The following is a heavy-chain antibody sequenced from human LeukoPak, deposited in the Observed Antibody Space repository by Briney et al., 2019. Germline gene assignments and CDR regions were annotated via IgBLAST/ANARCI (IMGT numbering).Heavy chain of an antibody. D-gene: IGHD3-22*01. CDR2: ISSSVGST. CDR1: GFTFSNYA. V-gene: IGHV3-23*01. Sequence: PGGSLRLSCAASGFTFSNYAMSWVRQAPGKGLEWVSVISSSVGSTYYADSVKGRFTISRDNSKNTLYLQMNSLRAEDTAVYYCAKDESSGYYYFDYWGQGTLVTVSS. J-gene: IGHJ4*02. CDR3: AKDESSGYYYFDY.